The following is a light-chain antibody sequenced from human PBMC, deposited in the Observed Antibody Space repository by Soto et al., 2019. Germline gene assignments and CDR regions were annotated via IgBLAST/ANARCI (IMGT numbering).Light chain of an antibody. CDR2: EGT. CDR3: FSYAGENLYV. V-gene: IGLV2-23*01. J-gene: IGLJ1*01. CDR1: SSDVGSYNL. Sequence: QSALTQPASVSASPGQSITIPCTGTSSDVGSYNLVSWFQQHPGKVPKLLIYEGTKRPSGLSDRFSGSKSGNTASLTISGLKAEDEADYYCFSYAGENLYVFGTGTRSPX.